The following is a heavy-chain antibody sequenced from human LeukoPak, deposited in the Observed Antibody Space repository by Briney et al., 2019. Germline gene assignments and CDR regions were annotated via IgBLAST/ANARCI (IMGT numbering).Heavy chain of an antibody. V-gene: IGHV3-30*02. D-gene: IGHD5-18*01. CDR2: IRYDGSNK. CDR3: AKDRGGGVYSYGLNWFDP. J-gene: IGHJ5*02. Sequence: GGSLRLSYAASGFTFSSYGMHWVRQAPGKGLEWVAFIRYDGSNKYYADSVKGRFTISRDNSKNTLYLQMNSLRAEDTAVYYCAKDRGGGVYSYGLNWFDPWGQGTLVTVSS. CDR1: GFTFSSYG.